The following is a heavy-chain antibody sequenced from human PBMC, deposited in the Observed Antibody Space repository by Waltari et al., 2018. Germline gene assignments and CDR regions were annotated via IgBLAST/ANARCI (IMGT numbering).Heavy chain of an antibody. Sequence: EVQLMESGGGLVQPGGSLGLSCAASGFTFSNSPMSWVRQPPGKGLAWVSGVSGGGDDTYYADSVKGRFTISRDNSKNTLYLQMNSLRVEDTAVYYCAKGYSRNWESWGQGTLVTVSS. CDR1: GFTFSNSP. CDR3: AKGYSRNWES. J-gene: IGHJ5*02. CDR2: VSGGGDDT. D-gene: IGHD6-13*01. V-gene: IGHV3-23*01.